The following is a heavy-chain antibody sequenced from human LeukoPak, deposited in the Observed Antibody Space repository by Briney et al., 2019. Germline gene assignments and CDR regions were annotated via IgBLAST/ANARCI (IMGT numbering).Heavy chain of an antibody. J-gene: IGHJ4*02. D-gene: IGHD6-13*01. CDR2: IYYSGST. Sequence: SETLSLTCTVSGGSISSGGYYWSWIRQHPGKGLEWIGYIYYSGSTYYNPSLKSRVTISVDTSKNQFPLKLSSVTAADTAVYYCARWRGSGYSSTQYYFDYWGQGTLVTVSS. V-gene: IGHV4-31*03. CDR1: GGSISSGGYY. CDR3: ARWRGSGYSSTQYYFDY.